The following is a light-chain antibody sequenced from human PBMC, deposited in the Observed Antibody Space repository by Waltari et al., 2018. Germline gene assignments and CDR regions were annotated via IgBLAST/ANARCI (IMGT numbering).Light chain of an antibody. CDR1: QGVSNTY. J-gene: IGKJ4*01. Sequence: IVLTQSPGTLSLSPGERATLSCRASQGVSNTYLAWYQRKPGQAPRLLIYGASSRATGIPDRFSGSGSGTEFTLTINAREPEDSAVYFCQQYNYSPLTFGGGTRVEIK. CDR3: QQYNYSPLT. CDR2: GAS. V-gene: IGKV3-20*01.